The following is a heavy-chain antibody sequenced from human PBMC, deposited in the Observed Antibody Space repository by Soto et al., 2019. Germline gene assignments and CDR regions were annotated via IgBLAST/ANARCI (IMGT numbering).Heavy chain of an antibody. Sequence: ASVKVSCKASGYTFTSNSIGWVRQAPGQGLEWMGWINVYNGNTKYAQQLQGRVTLTTDTSASTAYMELSSLRSEDTAVYYCARGGYFDSSNYLAYWGLGTLVTVSS. CDR2: INVYNGNT. J-gene: IGHJ4*02. V-gene: IGHV1-18*04. CDR3: ARGGYFDSSNYLAY. D-gene: IGHD3-22*01. CDR1: GYTFTSNS.